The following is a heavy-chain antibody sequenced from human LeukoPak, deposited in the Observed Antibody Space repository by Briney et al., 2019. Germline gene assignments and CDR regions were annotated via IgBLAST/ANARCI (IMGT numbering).Heavy chain of an antibody. CDR3: GRTGQVDY. J-gene: IGHJ4*02. D-gene: IGHD4-17*01. CDR2: ISGSGDTT. Sequence: GRSLRLSCAASGFTFSSYAMSWVRQAPGKGLEWVSGISGSGDTTYYADSVKGRFTISRDNSKNTLYLQMNSLRAEDTAVYYCGRTGQVDYWGQGTLVTASS. V-gene: IGHV3-23*01. CDR1: GFTFSSYA.